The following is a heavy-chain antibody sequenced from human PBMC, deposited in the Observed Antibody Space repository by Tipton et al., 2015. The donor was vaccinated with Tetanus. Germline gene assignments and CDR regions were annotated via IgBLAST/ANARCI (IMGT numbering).Heavy chain of an antibody. V-gene: IGHV4-30-4*08. Sequence: TLSLTCTVSGASISTSRRFDWGWIRQPPGKGLEWIGYVYSTATTYYNPSLKSRVTISVDTSKNQFSLKLTSVTAADTAVYYCARGEAYGDYPAMYFFDNWGQGTLLTVSS. CDR1: GASISTSRRFD. D-gene: IGHD4-17*01. J-gene: IGHJ4*02. CDR2: VYSTATT. CDR3: ARGEAYGDYPAMYFFDN.